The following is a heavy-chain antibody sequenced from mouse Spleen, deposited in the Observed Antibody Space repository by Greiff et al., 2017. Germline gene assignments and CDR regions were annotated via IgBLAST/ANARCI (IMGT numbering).Heavy chain of an antibody. D-gene: IGHD2-1*01. CDR3: ARLYYGNYRGFMDY. Sequence: DVMLVESGGGLVKPGGSLKLSCAASGFTFSSYTMSWVRPTPEKRLEWVATISGGGGNTYYPDSVKGRFTISRDNAKNTLYLQMSSLRSEDTALYYCARLYYGNYRGFMDYWGQGTSVTVSS. CDR2: ISGGGGNT. CDR1: GFTFSSYT. V-gene: IGHV5-9*01. J-gene: IGHJ4*01.